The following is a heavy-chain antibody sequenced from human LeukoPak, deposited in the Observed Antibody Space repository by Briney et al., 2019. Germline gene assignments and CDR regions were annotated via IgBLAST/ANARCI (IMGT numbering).Heavy chain of an antibody. J-gene: IGHJ4*02. V-gene: IGHV3-43*02. Sequence: GGSLRLSCAASGFTFDDYAMHWVRQVPGKGLEWVSLISGDGGSTYYADSVKGRFTISRDNSKNSLYLQMNSLRTEDTALYYCAKDKGGYSYERHFDYWGQGTLVTVSS. CDR1: GFTFDDYA. D-gene: IGHD5-18*01. CDR3: AKDKGGYSYERHFDY. CDR2: ISGDGGST.